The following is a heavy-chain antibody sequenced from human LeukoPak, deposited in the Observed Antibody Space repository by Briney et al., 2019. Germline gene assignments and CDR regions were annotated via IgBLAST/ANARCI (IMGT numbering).Heavy chain of an antibody. J-gene: IGHJ4*02. Sequence: GASVKVSCKASGGTFSSYAISWVRQAPGQGLEWMGGIIPIFGTANYAQKFQGRVTITADESTSTAYMELTSLKSEDTAVYYCAADLSDPRRGASYLDSWGQGTLVTVSS. D-gene: IGHD1-1*01. CDR1: GGTFSSYA. CDR2: IIPIFGTA. V-gene: IGHV1-69*13. CDR3: AADLSDPRRGASYLDS.